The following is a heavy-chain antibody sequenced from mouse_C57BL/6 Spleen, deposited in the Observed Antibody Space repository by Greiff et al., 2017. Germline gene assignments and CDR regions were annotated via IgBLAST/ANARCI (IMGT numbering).Heavy chain of an antibody. CDR1: GYTFTSYT. V-gene: IGHV1-4*01. CDR3: AREGVTAPYYAMDY. Sequence: VQRVESGAELARPGASVKMSCKASGYTFTSYTMHWVKQRPGQGLEWIGYINPSSGYTKYNQKFKDKATLTADKSSSTAYMQLSSLTSEDSAVYYCAREGVTAPYYAMDYWGQGTSVTVSS. D-gene: IGHD2-1*01. CDR2: INPSSGYT. J-gene: IGHJ4*01.